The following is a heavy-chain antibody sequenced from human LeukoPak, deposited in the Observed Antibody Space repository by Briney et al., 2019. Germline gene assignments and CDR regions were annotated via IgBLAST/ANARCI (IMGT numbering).Heavy chain of an antibody. J-gene: IGHJ3*02. CDR1: GFTFSDYY. CDR2: ISSSGSTI. V-gene: IGHV3-11*01. CDR3: ARDLRVLPPGDAFDI. D-gene: IGHD1-14*01. Sequence: GGSLRLSCAASGFTFSDYYMSWIRQAPGKGLEWVSYISSSGSTIYYADSVKGRFTISRDNAKNSLYLQMNSLRAEDTAVYYCARDLRVLPPGDAFDIWGQGRMVTVSS.